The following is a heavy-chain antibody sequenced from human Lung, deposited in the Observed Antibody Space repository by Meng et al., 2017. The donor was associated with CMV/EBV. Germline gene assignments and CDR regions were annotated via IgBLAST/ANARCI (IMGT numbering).Heavy chain of an antibody. V-gene: IGHV3-21*01. CDR3: ARGCSSTSCYSDAFDI. Sequence: GGSLRLXXAASGFTFSSYSMNWVRQAPGKGLEWVSSISSSSSYIYYADSVKGRFTISRDNAKNSLYLQMNSLRAEDTAVYYCARGCSSTSCYSDAFDIWGQGPMVTVSS. D-gene: IGHD2-2*01. CDR1: GFTFSSYS. CDR2: ISSSSSYI. J-gene: IGHJ3*02.